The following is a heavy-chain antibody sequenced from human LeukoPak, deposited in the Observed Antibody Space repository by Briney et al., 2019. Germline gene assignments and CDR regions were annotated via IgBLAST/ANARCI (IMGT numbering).Heavy chain of an antibody. CDR1: GFPVSSYS. D-gene: IGHD2-2*03. V-gene: IGHV3-21*01. Sequence: GGSLRLSCTATGFPVSSYSWNWVRQAPGKGLEWVSSISGSSGYIHYADSVKGRFTISRDSANNSVDLEMNSLRVEDTAVYFCARVANSNWIPGWFDPWGQGTLVTVSS. CDR2: ISGSSGYI. J-gene: IGHJ5*02. CDR3: ARVANSNWIPGWFDP.